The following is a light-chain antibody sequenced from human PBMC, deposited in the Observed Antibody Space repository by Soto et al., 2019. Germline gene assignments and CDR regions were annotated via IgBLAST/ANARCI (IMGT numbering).Light chain of an antibody. J-gene: IGLJ1*01. CDR3: SSYTSSSTRV. CDR1: SSDVGGYNY. V-gene: IGLV2-14*01. Sequence: SALTQPASVSGYPGQSITISCTGTSSDVGGYNYVSWYQQHPGKAPKLMIYDVSNRPSGVSNRFSGSKSGNTASLTISGLQAEDEADYYCSSYTSSSTRVFGTGTKLTVL. CDR2: DVS.